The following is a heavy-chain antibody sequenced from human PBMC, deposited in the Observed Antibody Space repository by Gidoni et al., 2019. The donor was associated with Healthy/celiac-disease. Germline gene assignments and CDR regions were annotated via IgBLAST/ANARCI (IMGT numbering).Heavy chain of an antibody. CDR3: ARAPSGYDFDY. D-gene: IGHD5-12*01. CDR1: GFTFSSDS. V-gene: IGHV3-21*01. J-gene: IGHJ4*02. CDR2: ISSSSSYI. Sequence: EVQLVASGGGLVKPGGSLRLSCAASGFTFSSDSMNWVRQAPGKGLEWVSSISSSSSYIYYADSVKGRFTISRDNAKNSLSLQMNSLRAEDTAVYYCARAPSGYDFDYWGQGTLVTVSS.